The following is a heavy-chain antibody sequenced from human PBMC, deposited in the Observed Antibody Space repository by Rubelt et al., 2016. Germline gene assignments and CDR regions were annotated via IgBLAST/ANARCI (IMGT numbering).Heavy chain of an antibody. J-gene: IGHJ5*02. V-gene: IGHV3-48*02. CDR1: GFTFSSYS. CDR2: ISSSSSTI. CDR3: ARELPAAMFEGPNWFDP. Sequence: GFTFSSYSMNWVRQAPGKGLEWVSYISSSSSTIYYADSVKGRFTISRDNAKNSLYLQMNSLRDEDTAVYYCARELPAAMFEGPNWFDPWGQGTLVTVSS. D-gene: IGHD2-2*01.